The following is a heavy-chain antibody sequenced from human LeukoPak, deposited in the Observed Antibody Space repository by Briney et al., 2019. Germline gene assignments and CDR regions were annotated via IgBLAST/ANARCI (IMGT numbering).Heavy chain of an antibody. V-gene: IGHV3-21*01. D-gene: IGHD1-1*01. CDR1: GFTFSSYS. J-gene: IGHJ4*02. CDR3: ARNQRYAGTTVY. CDR2: ISSSGSYI. Sequence: NSGGSLRLSCAASGFTFSSYSMNWVRQAPGKGLEWVSSISSSGSYIYYADSVKGRFTISRDNAKNSLYLQMNSLRAEDTAVYYCARNQRYAGTTVYWGQGTLVTVSS.